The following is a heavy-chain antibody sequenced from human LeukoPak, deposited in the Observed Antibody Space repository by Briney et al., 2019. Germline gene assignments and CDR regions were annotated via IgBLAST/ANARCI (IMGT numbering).Heavy chain of an antibody. J-gene: IGHJ4*02. Sequence: PGGSLRLSRATSGLTYGIHWVRQAPGKGLEWVSFVQNNGNDKYYADSVKGRFSVSRDSSKSTVYLQMNSLRVEDTAVYYCATDFWLYNSHATWGQGTLVTVSS. CDR3: ATDFWLYNSHAT. V-gene: IGHV3-30*02. CDR2: VQNNGNDK. D-gene: IGHD5-24*01. CDR1: GLTYG.